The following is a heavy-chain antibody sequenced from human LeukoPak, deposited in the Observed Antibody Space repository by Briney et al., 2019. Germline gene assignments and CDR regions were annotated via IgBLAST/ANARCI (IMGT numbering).Heavy chain of an antibody. D-gene: IGHD4-23*01. CDR1: GGTFSSYA. CDR2: IIPIFGTA. V-gene: IGHV1-69*01. CDR3: ARVMTTVVRGSSDSPYNWFDP. J-gene: IGHJ5*02. Sequence: GSSVKVSCKASGGTFSSYAISWVRQAPGQGLEWMGGIIPIFGTANYAQKFQGRVTITADESTSTAYMELSSLRSEDTAVYYCARVMTTVVRGSSDSPYNWFDPWGQGTLVTVSS.